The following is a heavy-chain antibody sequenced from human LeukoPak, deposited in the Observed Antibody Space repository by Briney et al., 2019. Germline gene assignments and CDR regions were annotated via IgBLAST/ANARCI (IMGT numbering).Heavy chain of an antibody. V-gene: IGHV3-30*19. CDR1: GFTFSIYG. CDR2: ITSDGSKK. CDR3: ARTSLQYFGSGTYSLDAFDI. D-gene: IGHD3-10*01. J-gene: IGHJ3*02. Sequence: PGGSLRLSCAASGFTFSIYGMHWLRQAPGKGLEWVAAITSDGSKKYYADSVKGRFTISRDNSKNTLYVQMNSLRADDTAVYFCARTSLQYFGSGTYSLDAFDIWGQGTMVTVSS.